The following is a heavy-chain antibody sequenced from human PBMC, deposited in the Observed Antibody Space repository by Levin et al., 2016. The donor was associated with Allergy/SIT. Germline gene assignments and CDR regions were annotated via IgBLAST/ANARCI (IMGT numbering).Heavy chain of an antibody. V-gene: IGHV3-7*05. J-gene: IGHJ6*02. CDR3: ARDEYYDFWSGYQNYYGMDV. Sequence: VRQMPGKGLEWVANIKQDGSEKYYVDSVKGRFTISRDNAKNSLYLQMNSLRAEDTAVYYCARDEYYDFWSGYQNYYGMDVWGQGTTVTVSS. D-gene: IGHD3-3*01. CDR2: IKQDGSEK.